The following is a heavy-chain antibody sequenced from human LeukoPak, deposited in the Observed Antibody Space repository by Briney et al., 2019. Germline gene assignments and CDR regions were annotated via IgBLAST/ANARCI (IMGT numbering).Heavy chain of an antibody. Sequence: ASVKVSCKVSGYTLTELSMHWVRQAPGKGLEWMGGFDPDDPEGGETIYAQKFQGRVTMTEDTSTDTAYMGLSSLRSEDTAIYYCTTGKIYCSSCSDDYWGQGTLVTVSS. J-gene: IGHJ4*02. CDR3: TTGKIYCSSCSDDY. V-gene: IGHV1-24*01. CDR2: FDPDDPEGGET. CDR1: GYTLTELS. D-gene: IGHD2-15*01.